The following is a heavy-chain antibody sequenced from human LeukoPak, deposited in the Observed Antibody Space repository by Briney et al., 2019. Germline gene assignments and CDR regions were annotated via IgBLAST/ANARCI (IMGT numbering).Heavy chain of an antibody. CDR2: IYYSGST. CDR3: AAAGRLSGYSSSWYDY. V-gene: IGHV4-39*01. J-gene: IGHJ4*02. D-gene: IGHD6-13*01. CDR1: GGSISSSSYY. Sequence: SETLSLTCTVSGGSISSSSYYWGWIRQPPGKGLEWIGSIYYSGSTYYNPSLKSRVTISVDTSKNQFSLKLSSVTAADTAVYYCAAAGRLSGYSSSWYDYWGQGTLVTVSS.